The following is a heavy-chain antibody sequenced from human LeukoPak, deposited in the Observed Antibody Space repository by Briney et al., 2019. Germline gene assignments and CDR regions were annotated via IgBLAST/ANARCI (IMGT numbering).Heavy chain of an antibody. CDR2: ISSDGSST. D-gene: IGHD6-6*01. J-gene: IGHJ4*02. CDR1: GFTFRNHW. Sequence: GGSLRLSCAASGFTFRNHWMHWVRQTPGKGLVGVSRISSDGSSTTYADYVKGRFTISRDNAKNTLYLQMNNLRAEDPAMYYCARDQRVTGRPDIDYWGQGTLVIVSS. CDR3: ARDQRVTGRPDIDY. V-gene: IGHV3-74*03.